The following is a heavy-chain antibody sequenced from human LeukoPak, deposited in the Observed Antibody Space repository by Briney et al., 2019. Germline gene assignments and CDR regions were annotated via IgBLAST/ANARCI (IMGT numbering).Heavy chain of an antibody. CDR1: GYTFTDYY. CDR3: ARGRNIEMTTMSGGSDY. Sequence: GASVNVSCKASGYTFTDYYMHWVRQAPGQGLEWMGWLNPNSGGTNYAQKFQGRVSMTRDTSISTAYMDLSDLRSDDTAVYYCARGRNIEMTTMSGGSDYWGQGTLVTVSS. CDR2: LNPNSGGT. D-gene: IGHD5-24*01. J-gene: IGHJ4*02. V-gene: IGHV1-2*02.